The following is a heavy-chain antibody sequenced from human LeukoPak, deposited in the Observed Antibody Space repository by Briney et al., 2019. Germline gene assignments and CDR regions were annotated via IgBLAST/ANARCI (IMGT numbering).Heavy chain of an antibody. Sequence: PGGSPRLSCAASGFTFTDYCMTWVRQAPGKGLEGVSYISTVSTYKFYSDSVKGRFTISRDNAKNILYLQISSLSAEDTAVYYCARDGSGFYLYYYMDVWGRGTPLTVSS. V-gene: IGHV3-21*01. CDR3: ARDGSGFYLYYYMDV. D-gene: IGHD6-25*01. J-gene: IGHJ6*03. CDR1: GFTFTDYC. CDR2: ISTVSTYK.